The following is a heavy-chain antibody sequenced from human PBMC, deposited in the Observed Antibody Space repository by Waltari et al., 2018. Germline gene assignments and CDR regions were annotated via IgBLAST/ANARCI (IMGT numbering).Heavy chain of an antibody. V-gene: IGHV4-34*01. J-gene: IGHJ4*02. Sequence: QVQLQQWGVGLLKPSETLSLTCAVSSESFSAYSWNWIRQPPGKGLEGIGEINYSGNTNYKSSLRSRGTILADAAKIKVSLKLRAATAADTAMYYCARGRPSDDGRLLGFFDWGQGILVTVAS. CDR1: SESFSAYS. D-gene: IGHD3-3*01. CDR2: INYSGNT. CDR3: ARGRPSDDGRLLGFFD.